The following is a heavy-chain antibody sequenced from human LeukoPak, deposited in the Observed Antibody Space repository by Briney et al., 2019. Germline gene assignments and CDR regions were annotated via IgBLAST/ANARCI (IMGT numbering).Heavy chain of an antibody. V-gene: IGHV1-18*01. J-gene: IGHJ4*02. CDR2: ISAYNGNT. D-gene: IGHD3-22*01. Sequence: ASVKVSCKASGYTFTSYGISWVRQAPGQGLEWMGWISAYNGNTNYAQKLQGRVTMTTDTSTSTAYMELRSLRSDDTAVYYCARPSWYYDSSGYDYWGQGTLVTVSS. CDR1: GYTFTSYG. CDR3: ARPSWYYDSSGYDY.